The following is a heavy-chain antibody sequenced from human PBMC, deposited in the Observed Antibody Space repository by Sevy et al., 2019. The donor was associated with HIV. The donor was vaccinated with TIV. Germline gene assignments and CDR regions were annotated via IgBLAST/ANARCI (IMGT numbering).Heavy chain of an antibody. Sequence: GGSLRLSCAASGFTFSSYAMSWVRQAPGKGLEWVSGISGSDGSTYYADSVKGRFTISRDNSKNTLYLQMNSLRAEDTAVYYCAKPLRNTGSFDCWGQGTLVTVSS. CDR2: ISGSDGST. V-gene: IGHV3-23*01. J-gene: IGHJ4*02. D-gene: IGHD2-15*01. CDR1: GFTFSSYA. CDR3: AKPLRNTGSFDC.